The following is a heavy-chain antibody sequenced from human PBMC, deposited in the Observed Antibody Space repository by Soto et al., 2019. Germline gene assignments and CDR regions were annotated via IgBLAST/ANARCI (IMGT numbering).Heavy chain of an antibody. Sequence: EVLLVESGGDLVQPGRSLRLSCAASGFNFDDYAMHWVRQVPGKGLEWVSGISWEGGSIGYADSVKGRFTISRDNAKNSLYLEMNRLRSEDTALYYCAKDHDEDFGYDLDYFNHWGQGTLVTVSS. D-gene: IGHD5-12*01. CDR1: GFNFDDYA. V-gene: IGHV3-9*01. CDR3: AKDHDEDFGYDLDYFNH. CDR2: ISWEGGSI. J-gene: IGHJ4*02.